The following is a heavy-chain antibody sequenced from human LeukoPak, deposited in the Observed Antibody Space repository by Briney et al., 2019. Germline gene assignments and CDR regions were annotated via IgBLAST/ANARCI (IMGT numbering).Heavy chain of an antibody. D-gene: IGHD6-19*01. CDR2: IYTSGTT. V-gene: IGHV4-61*02. CDR3: ARWYSSSTGDRFDS. CDR1: GGSIRSGSYY. Sequence: SQTLSLTCSVSGGSIRSGSYYWSWIRQRAGKGLELIGRIYTSGTTHYNPSLKSRVTITVDTSKNQFSVKLTSVTAADTALYYCARWYSSSTGDRFDSWGQGTQVTVSS. J-gene: IGHJ4*02.